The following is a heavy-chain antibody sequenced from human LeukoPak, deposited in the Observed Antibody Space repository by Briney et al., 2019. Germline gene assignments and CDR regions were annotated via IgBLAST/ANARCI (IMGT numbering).Heavy chain of an antibody. J-gene: IGHJ6*03. Sequence: ASVKVSCKASGGTFSSYAISWVRQAPGQGLEWMGGIIPIFGTANYAQKFQGRVTITADESTSTAYMELSSLRSEDMAVYYCARDYYGPMDVWGKGTTVTVSS. CDR3: ARDYYGPMDV. D-gene: IGHD3-10*01. CDR2: IIPIFGTA. V-gene: IGHV1-69*13. CDR1: GGTFSSYA.